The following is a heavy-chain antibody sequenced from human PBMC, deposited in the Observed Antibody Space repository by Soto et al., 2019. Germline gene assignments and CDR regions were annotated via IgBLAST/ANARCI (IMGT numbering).Heavy chain of an antibody. J-gene: IGHJ4*02. CDR3: ARPEYYYDSRGYYGY. Sequence: EVQLVEYGGGLVKPGGSLRLSCAASGFTFSSYSMNWVRQAPGKGLEWVSSISSSSSYIYYADSVKGRFTISRDNAKNSLYLQMNSLRAEDTAVYYCARPEYYYDSRGYYGYWGQGTLVTVSS. CDR1: GFTFSSYS. V-gene: IGHV3-21*01. D-gene: IGHD3-22*01. CDR2: ISSSSSYI.